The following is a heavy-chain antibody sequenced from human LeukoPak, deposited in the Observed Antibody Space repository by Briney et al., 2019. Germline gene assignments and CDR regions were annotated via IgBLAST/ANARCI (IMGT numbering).Heavy chain of an antibody. CDR2: INPNSGGT. V-gene: IGHV1-2*02. Sequence: ASVKVSCKASGYTFTGYYMHWVRQAPGQGLEWMGWINPNSGGTNYAQKFQGRVTMTRDTSISTAYMELSSLRSEDTAVYYCARPSDGSYNWNDGALDYWGQGTLVTVSS. D-gene: IGHD1-20*01. CDR1: GYTFTGYY. CDR3: ARPSDGSYNWNDGALDY. J-gene: IGHJ4*02.